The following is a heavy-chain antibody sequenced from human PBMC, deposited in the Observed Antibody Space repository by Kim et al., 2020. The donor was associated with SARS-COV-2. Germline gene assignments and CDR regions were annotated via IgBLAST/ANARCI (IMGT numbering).Heavy chain of an antibody. CDR1: GYSFTSSG. CDR2: ISTYSGNT. Sequence: ASVKVSCKASGYSFTSSGISWVRQAPGQGLEWMGWISTYSGNTNYTQKLQGRVTMTTDTSTSTAYMELGSLTSDDTAVYYCARVVYDSSGYYDGFDMWGQGAMVTVSS. V-gene: IGHV1-18*01. J-gene: IGHJ3*02. D-gene: IGHD3-22*01. CDR3: ARVVYDSSGYYDGFDM.